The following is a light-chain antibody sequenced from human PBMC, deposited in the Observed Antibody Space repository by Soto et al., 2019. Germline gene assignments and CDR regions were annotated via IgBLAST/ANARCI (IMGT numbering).Light chain of an antibody. J-gene: IGLJ1*01. CDR1: RIGRKS. V-gene: IGLV3-21*04. CDR3: QVWYSSSNNYV. Sequence: SYELTHAPSESVAPGETASISCGGDRIGRKSVHWYQQKPGQAPVLVMYYDNDRPSEIPERFSGFNSGNTATLDISGVEAGDAADYYCQVWYSSSNNYVFGPGTKLTVL. CDR2: YDN.